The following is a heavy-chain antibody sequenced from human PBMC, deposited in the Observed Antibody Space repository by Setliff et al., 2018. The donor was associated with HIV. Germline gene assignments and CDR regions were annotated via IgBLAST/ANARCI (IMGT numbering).Heavy chain of an antibody. CDR1: GDSISSYY. Sequence: SSETLSLTCTVSGDSISSYYWSWIRQPPGKGLEWIGYIYYSGSTNYNPSLKSRVTISVDTSKNQFSLKLSSVTAADTAVYYCARGDVVHRFDPWGQGTLVTVSS. CDR2: IYYSGST. J-gene: IGHJ5*02. V-gene: IGHV4-59*01. D-gene: IGHD2-15*01. CDR3: ARGDVVHRFDP.